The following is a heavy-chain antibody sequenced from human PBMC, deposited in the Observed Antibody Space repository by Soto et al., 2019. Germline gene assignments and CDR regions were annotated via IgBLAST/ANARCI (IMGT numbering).Heavy chain of an antibody. V-gene: IGHV3-21*01. D-gene: IGHD3-16*02. Sequence: GGSLRLSCAASGFTFSSYSMNWVRQAPGKGLEWVSSISSSSSYIYYADSVKGRFTISRDNAKNSLYLQMNSLRAEDTAVYYFARAIPGHLGELSLALVDYWGQGTLVTVSS. CDR2: ISSSSSYI. J-gene: IGHJ4*02. CDR3: ARAIPGHLGELSLALVDY. CDR1: GFTFSSYS.